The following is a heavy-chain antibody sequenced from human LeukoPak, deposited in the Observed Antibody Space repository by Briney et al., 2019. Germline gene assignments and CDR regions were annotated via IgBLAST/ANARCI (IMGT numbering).Heavy chain of an antibody. D-gene: IGHD1-26*01. J-gene: IGHJ4*02. CDR2: IIPIFGTA. CDR1: GGTFSSYA. CDR3: ATSGSYQYYFDY. V-gene: IGHV1-69*05. Sequence: ASVKVSCKASGGTFSSYAISGVRQAPGQGREWMGGIIPIFGTANYAQKLQGRVTITTDESTRTDYMELSSLRAEDRAGYYFATSGSYQYYFDYWGQGTLVTVSS.